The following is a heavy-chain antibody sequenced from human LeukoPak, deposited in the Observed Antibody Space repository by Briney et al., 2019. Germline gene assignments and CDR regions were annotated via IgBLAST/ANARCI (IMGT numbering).Heavy chain of an antibody. Sequence: ASVKVSCKASGYTFTSYGISWVRQAPGQGLEWMGWISAYNGNTNYAQKLQGRVIMTTDTSTSTAYMELRSLRSDDTAVYYCAREYYGSGSYYNGLDYWGQGTLVTVSS. CDR1: GYTFTSYG. J-gene: IGHJ4*02. CDR2: ISAYNGNT. V-gene: IGHV1-18*01. CDR3: AREYYGSGSYYNGLDY. D-gene: IGHD3-10*01.